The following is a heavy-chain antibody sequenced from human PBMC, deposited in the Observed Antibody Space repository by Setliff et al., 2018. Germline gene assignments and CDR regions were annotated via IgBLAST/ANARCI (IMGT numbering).Heavy chain of an antibody. V-gene: IGHV1-69*13. CDR2: IVPMFVGA. J-gene: IGHJ4*02. Sequence: GASVKVSCKASGGTFSDYAISWVRQAPGQGLEWMGGIVPMFVGANYAQKFRDRVTMTADESTNTFYMELSRLTSEDTAVYYCARRPRAVYGSGRRNWFLDYWGQGTLVTVSS. CDR1: GGTFSDYA. D-gene: IGHD3-10*01. CDR3: ARRPRAVYGSGRRNWFLDY.